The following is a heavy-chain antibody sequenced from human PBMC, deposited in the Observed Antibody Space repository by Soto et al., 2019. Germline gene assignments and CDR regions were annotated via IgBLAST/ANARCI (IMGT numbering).Heavy chain of an antibody. CDR1: GVKVRIYG. CDR3: AKDLSTVNASSGNGMDV. CDR2: ISYDGSNK. J-gene: IGHJ6*02. D-gene: IGHD4-17*01. Sequence: SLRLARTASGVKVRIYGKHWVREAQGNGLEWVAVISYDGSNKYYADSVKGRFTISRDNSKNTLYLQMNSLRAEDTAVYSCAKDLSTVNASSGNGMDVRGQGPTGTVSS. V-gene: IGHV3-30*18.